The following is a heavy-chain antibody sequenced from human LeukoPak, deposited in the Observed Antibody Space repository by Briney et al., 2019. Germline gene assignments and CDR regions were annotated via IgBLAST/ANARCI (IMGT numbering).Heavy chain of an antibody. CDR2: IDWDDEK. J-gene: IGHJ4*02. Sequence: SGPALVKPTQTLTLTCTFSGFSLSTSGMRMNWIRQPPGKALEWLSRIDWDDEKFYSTSLKTRLTISKDTSKNQVVLTMTNMDPADTATYYCARIRGGNTYGFDYWGPGTLVTVSS. CDR3: ARIRGGNTYGFDY. D-gene: IGHD5-18*01. V-gene: IGHV2-70*04. CDR1: GFSLSTSGMR.